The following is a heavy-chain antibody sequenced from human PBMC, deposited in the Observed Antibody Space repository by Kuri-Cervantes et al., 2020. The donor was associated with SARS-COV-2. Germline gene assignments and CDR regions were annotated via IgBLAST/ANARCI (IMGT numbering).Heavy chain of an antibody. D-gene: IGHD2-21*01. CDR2: IYSGGSST. CDR1: GFTFSSYA. J-gene: IGHJ4*02. V-gene: IGHV3-23*03. Sequence: GGSLRLSCAASGFTFSSYAMSWVRQAPGKGLEWVSVIYSGGSSTYYADSVKGPFTISRDNSKNTLYLQMNSLRAEDTAVYYCAKDGDPDYWGQGTLVTVSS. CDR3: AKDGDPDY.